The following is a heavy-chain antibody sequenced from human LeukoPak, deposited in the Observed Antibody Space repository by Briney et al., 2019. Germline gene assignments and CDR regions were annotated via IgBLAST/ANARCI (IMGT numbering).Heavy chain of an antibody. Sequence: GGSLRLSCAASGFTFSSYDVSWVRQAPGKGLEWVSAISGGGDRTHYADSVKGRFTISRDNSKNTLYLQINSLRAEDTAVYYCAKVTGGDMITYGGLDYWGQGTLVTVSS. D-gene: IGHD3-16*01. CDR2: ISGGGDRT. CDR1: GFTFSSYD. V-gene: IGHV3-23*01. CDR3: AKVTGGDMITYGGLDY. J-gene: IGHJ4*02.